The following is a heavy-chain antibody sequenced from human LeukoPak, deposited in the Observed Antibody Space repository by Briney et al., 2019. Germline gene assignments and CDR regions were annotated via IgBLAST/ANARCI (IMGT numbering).Heavy chain of an antibody. D-gene: IGHD3-9*01. CDR1: GGTFGSYA. V-gene: IGHV1-69*13. CDR2: IIPIFGTA. Sequence: SVKVSCKASGGTFGSYAISWVRQAPGQGLEWMGGIIPIFGTANYAQKFQGRVTITADESTSTAYMELSSLRSEDTAVYYCARSPDILTGENFDYWGQGTLVTVSS. CDR3: ARSPDILTGENFDY. J-gene: IGHJ4*02.